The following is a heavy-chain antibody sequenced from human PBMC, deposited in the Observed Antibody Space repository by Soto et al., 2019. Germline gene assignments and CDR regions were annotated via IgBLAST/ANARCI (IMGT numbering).Heavy chain of an antibody. Sequence: QVELVQSGAEVKMPGASVKVSCKASGYTFINYGISWVRQAPGQGLEWMGWISAYNGNLNYAQKIQGRVTMTTDASTTTAYMELRSLRSDDTAVYYCARDGISGAEPFEIWGQGTMVTVSS. CDR3: ARDGISGAEPFEI. V-gene: IGHV1-18*01. D-gene: IGHD1-20*01. J-gene: IGHJ3*02. CDR1: GYTFINYG. CDR2: ISAYNGNL.